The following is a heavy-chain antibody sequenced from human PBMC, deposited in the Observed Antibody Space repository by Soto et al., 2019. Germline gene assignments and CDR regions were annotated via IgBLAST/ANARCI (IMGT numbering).Heavy chain of an antibody. Sequence: GGSLRLSCAASGFTFSSYAMSWVRQAPGKGLEWVSAISGSGGSTYYADSVKGRFTISRDNSKNTLYLQMNSLRAEDTAVYYCATYEEKVPAANWLAYYYYYYMDVWGKGTTVTVSS. CDR3: ATYEEKVPAANWLAYYYYYYMDV. J-gene: IGHJ6*03. CDR2: ISGSGGST. V-gene: IGHV3-23*01. CDR1: GFTFSSYA. D-gene: IGHD2-2*01.